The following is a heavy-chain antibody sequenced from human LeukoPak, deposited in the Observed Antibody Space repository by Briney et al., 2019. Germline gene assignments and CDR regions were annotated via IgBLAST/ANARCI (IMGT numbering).Heavy chain of an antibody. J-gene: IGHJ4*02. V-gene: IGHV3-23*01. CDR1: GFTFSSYA. CDR2: ITDSGGTT. Sequence: PGGSLRLSCAASGFTFSSYAMSWVRQAPGKGLEWVSTITDSGGTTFYADSVKGRFTISRDNSKNTVYQQMNSLRAEDTAVYYCAKLWRGSHPRYFDHWGQGTLVTVSS. D-gene: IGHD1-26*01. CDR3: AKLWRGSHPRYFDH.